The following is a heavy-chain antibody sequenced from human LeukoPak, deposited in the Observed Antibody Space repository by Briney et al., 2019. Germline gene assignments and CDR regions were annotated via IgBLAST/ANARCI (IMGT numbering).Heavy chain of an antibody. CDR1: GGSISSGDYY. CDR3: ARFEYSSSRGDV. V-gene: IGHV4-30-4*08. D-gene: IGHD6-13*01. Sequence: SETLSLTCTVSGGSISSGDYYWSWIRQPPGKGLEWIGYIYYSGSTYYNPSLKSRVTISVDTSKNQFSLKLSSVTAADTAVYYCARFEYSSSRGDVWGKGTTVTVSS. CDR2: IYYSGST. J-gene: IGHJ6*04.